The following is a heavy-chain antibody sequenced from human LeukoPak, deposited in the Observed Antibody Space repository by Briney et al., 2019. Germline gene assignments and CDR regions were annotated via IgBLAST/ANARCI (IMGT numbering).Heavy chain of an antibody. V-gene: IGHV4-39*07. CDR2: IYYSGST. J-gene: IGHJ4*02. CDR3: ARDSTWFAIDY. D-gene: IGHD3-10*01. Sequence: PSETLSLTCTVPGGSISSSSYYWGWIRQPPGKGLEWIGSIYYSGSTYYNPSLKSRVTISVDTSKNQFSLKLSSVTAADTAVYYCARDSTWFAIDYWGQGTLVTVSS. CDR1: GGSISSSSYY.